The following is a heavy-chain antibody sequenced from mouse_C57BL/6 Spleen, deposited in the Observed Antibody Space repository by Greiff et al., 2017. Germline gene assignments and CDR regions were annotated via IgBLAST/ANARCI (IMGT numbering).Heavy chain of an antibody. CDR3: ASTDDDDYVDD. CDR1: GFNFKDYY. CDR2: IYPEDGDA. Sequence: VQLQQSGAELVRPGASVKLSCTASGFNFKDYYMHWVKQRPGQGLEWIGRIYPEDGDAEYDPKFQGKAAMTADTSSNTAYLQLSSLTTEDAAVYYCASTDDDDYVDDGGQGTTLTVSS. V-gene: IGHV14-1*01. J-gene: IGHJ2*01. D-gene: IGHD2-3*01.